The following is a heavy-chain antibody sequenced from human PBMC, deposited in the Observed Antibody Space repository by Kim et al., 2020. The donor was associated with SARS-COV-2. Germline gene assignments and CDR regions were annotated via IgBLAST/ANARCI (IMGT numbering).Heavy chain of an antibody. D-gene: IGHD4-17*01. J-gene: IGHJ4*02. CDR3: AAFTTVVTRGFDY. V-gene: IGHV4-34*01. CDR2: INHGGST. Sequence: SETLSLTCAVYGGSFSGYYWSWIRQPPGKGLEWIGEINHGGSTNYNPSLKSRVTISVDTSKNQFSLKLSSVTAADTAVYYCAAFTTVVTRGFDYWGQGTLVTVSS. CDR1: GGSFSGYY.